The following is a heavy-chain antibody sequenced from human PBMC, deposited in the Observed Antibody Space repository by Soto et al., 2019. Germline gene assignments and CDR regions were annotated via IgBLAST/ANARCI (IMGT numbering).Heavy chain of an antibody. D-gene: IGHD6-6*01. CDR3: ARGAARPHYYYYGMDV. V-gene: IGHV4-34*01. Sequence: SETLSLTCAVYGGSFSGYYWSWIRQPPGKGLEWIGEINHSGSTNYNPSLKSRVTISVDTSKNQFSLKLSSVTAADTAVYYCARGAARPHYYYYGMDVWGQGTTVTVSS. CDR2: INHSGST. J-gene: IGHJ6*02. CDR1: GGSFSGYY.